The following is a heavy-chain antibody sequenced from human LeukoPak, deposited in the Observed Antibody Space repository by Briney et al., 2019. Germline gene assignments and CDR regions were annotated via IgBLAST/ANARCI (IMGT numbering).Heavy chain of an antibody. J-gene: IGHJ6*03. CDR3: ARGGQQLVTYYYYYYMDV. CDR1: GITFSSYS. D-gene: IGHD6-13*01. Sequence: PGGSLRLSCVASGITFSSYSMNWVRQAPGKGLEWVSYISSFSGTINYADSVKGRFTISRDNSKNTLYLQMNNLRAEDTAVYYCARGGQQLVTYYYYYYMDVWGKGTTVTVSS. CDR2: ISSFSGTI. V-gene: IGHV3-48*01.